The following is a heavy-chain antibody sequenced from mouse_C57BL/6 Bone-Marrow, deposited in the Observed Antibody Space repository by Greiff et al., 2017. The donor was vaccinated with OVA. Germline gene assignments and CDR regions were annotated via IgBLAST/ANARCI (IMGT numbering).Heavy chain of an antibody. CDR1: GFTFSDYY. J-gene: IGHJ4*01. V-gene: IGHV5-12*01. Sequence: EVHLVESGGGLVQPGGSLKLSCAASGFTFSDYYMYWVRQTPEKRLEWVAYISNGGGSTYYPDTVKGRFTISRDNAKNTLYLQMSRLKSEDTAMYYCARRPHYYYGSSYEGDYWGQGTPVTVSS. CDR2: ISNGGGST. CDR3: ARRPHYYYGSSYEGDY. D-gene: IGHD1-1*01.